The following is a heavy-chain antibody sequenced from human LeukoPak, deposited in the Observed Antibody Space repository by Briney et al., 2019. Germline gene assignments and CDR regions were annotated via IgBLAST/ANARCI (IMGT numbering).Heavy chain of an antibody. CDR3: AREDGYSGSNGALNWFDP. V-gene: IGHV1-69*13. CDR2: IIPIFGTA. CDR1: GGTFSSYA. J-gene: IGHJ5*02. Sequence: ASVKVSCKASGGTFSSYAISWVRQAPGQGLEWMGGIIPIFGTANYAQKFQGRVTITADESTSTAYMELSSLRSEDTAVYYCAREDGYSGSNGALNWFDPWGQGTLVTVSS. D-gene: IGHD1-26*01.